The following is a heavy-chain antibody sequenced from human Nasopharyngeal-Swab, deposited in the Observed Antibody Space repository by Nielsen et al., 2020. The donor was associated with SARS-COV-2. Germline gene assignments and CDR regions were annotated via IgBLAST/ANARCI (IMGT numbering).Heavy chain of an antibody. CDR1: GFTFNNYV. J-gene: IGHJ3*02. V-gene: IGHV3-9*01. CDR3: ASGIAVAGTDALDI. Sequence: SLKISCEASGFTFNNYVMHWVRQAPGKGLEWVSNISWNSRSIGYADSVKGRFTIPRDNAKNSLYLQMNSLRAEDTALYYCASGIAVAGTDALDIWGQGTMVTVSS. D-gene: IGHD6-19*01. CDR2: ISWNSRSI.